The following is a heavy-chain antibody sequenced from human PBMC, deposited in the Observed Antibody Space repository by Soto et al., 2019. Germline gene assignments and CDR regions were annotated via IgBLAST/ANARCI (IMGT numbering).Heavy chain of an antibody. CDR1: GCSISSGGYY. V-gene: IGHV4-31*03. D-gene: IGHD6-19*01. J-gene: IGHJ6*02. CDR2: IYYSGST. Sequence: TLSLTFTVSGCSISSGGYYWSWIRQHPGKGLEWIGYIYYSGSTYYNPSLKSRVTISVDTSKNQFSLKLSSVTAADTAVYYCARALGVYSSGWYSEMDVWGQGTTVTVSS. CDR3: ARALGVYSSGWYSEMDV.